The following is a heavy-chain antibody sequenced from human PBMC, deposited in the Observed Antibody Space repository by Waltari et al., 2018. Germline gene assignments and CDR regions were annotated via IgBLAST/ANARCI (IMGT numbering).Heavy chain of an antibody. V-gene: IGHV4-34*01. J-gene: IGHJ6*03. D-gene: IGHD3-3*01. CDR2: INHSGST. Sequence: QVQLQQWGAGLLKPSETLSLTCAVYGGSFSGSYWSWIRQPPGKGLEWIGEINHSGSTNYNPSLKSRVTISVDTSKNQFSLKLSSVTAADTAVYYCARPDFWSGPGYYMDVWGKGTTVTVSS. CDR3: ARPDFWSGPGYYMDV. CDR1: GGSFSGSY.